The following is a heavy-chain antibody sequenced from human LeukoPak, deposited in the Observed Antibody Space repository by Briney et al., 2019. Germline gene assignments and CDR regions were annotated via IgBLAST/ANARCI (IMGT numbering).Heavy chain of an antibody. CDR1: GFTVRSNY. V-gene: IGHV3-53*01. Sequence: PGGSLRLSCAASGFTVRSNYMSWVRQAPGKGLEWVSVIYSGGSTYYADSVKGRFTISRDNSKNTLYLQMNSLRAEDTAVYYCAKDFLRYHDSWGQGTLVTVSS. CDR2: IYSGGST. CDR3: AKDFLRYHDS. J-gene: IGHJ4*02. D-gene: IGHD1-26*01.